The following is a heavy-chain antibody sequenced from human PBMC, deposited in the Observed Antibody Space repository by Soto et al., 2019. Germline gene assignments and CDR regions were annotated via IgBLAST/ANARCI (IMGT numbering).Heavy chain of an antibody. V-gene: IGHV1-2*04. CDR2: INPNSGGT. CDR3: AREGGYYDSSGYSAYYYGMDV. D-gene: IGHD3-22*01. CDR1: GYTFTGYY. Sequence: QVQLVQSGAEVKKPGASVKVSCKASGYTFTGYYMHWVRQAPGQGLEWMGWINPNSGGTNYAQKFQGWVTMTRDTSISTAYRELSRLRSDDTAVYYCAREGGYYDSSGYSAYYYGMDVWGQGTTVTVSS. J-gene: IGHJ6*02.